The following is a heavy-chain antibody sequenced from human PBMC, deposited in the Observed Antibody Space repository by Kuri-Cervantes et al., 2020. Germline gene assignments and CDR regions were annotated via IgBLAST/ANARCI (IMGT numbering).Heavy chain of an antibody. CDR3: ASPRLGYCSSTSCYGVLDY. Sequence: SVKVSCKASGYTFTSYGISWVRQAPGQGLEWMGGIIPIFGTANYAQKFQGRVTITADESTSTAYMELSSLRSEDTAVYYCASPRLGYCSSTSCYGVLDYWGQGTLVTVSS. CDR2: IIPIFGTA. J-gene: IGHJ4*02. V-gene: IGHV1-69*13. D-gene: IGHD2-2*01. CDR1: GYTFTSYG.